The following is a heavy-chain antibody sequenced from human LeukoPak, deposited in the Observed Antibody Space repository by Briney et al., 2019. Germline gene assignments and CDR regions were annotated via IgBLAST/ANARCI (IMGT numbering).Heavy chain of an antibody. CDR2: MHYSGTT. CDR1: GGSISSYYFY. Sequence: SETLSLPCTVSGGSISSYYFYWVWIRQPPGQGLEWIATMHYSGTTFYNMSVKSRVAISLDSSKNQFSLKVNSVTASDTAVYLAVSGYAEILWVAEPSDSWGQGSLVTVSS. D-gene: IGHD5-12*01. V-gene: IGHV4-39*01. J-gene: IGHJ1*01. CDR3: VSGYAEILWVAEPSDS.